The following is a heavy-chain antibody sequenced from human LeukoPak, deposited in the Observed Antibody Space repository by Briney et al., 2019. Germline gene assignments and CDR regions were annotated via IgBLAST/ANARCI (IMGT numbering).Heavy chain of an antibody. CDR2: IYYSGST. Sequence: PSETLSLTCTVSGGSISSSSYYWGWIRQPPGKGLEWIGSIYYSGSTYYNPSLKSRVTISVDTSKNQFSLKLSSVTAADTAVYYCARSLVAGKGYFDYWGQGTLVTVSS. D-gene: IGHD6-19*01. J-gene: IGHJ4*02. V-gene: IGHV4-39*01. CDR1: GGSISSSSYY. CDR3: ARSLVAGKGYFDY.